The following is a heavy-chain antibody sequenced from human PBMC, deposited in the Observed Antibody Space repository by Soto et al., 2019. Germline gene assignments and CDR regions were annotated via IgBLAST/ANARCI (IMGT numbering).Heavy chain of an antibody. D-gene: IGHD3-10*01. CDR3: AHRDSGSYSRFVWFDP. V-gene: IGHV2-5*02. CDR2: IYWDDDK. J-gene: IGHJ5*02. CDR1: GFSLSTSGVG. Sequence: QITLKESGPTLVKPTQTLTLTCTFSGFSLSTSGVGVGWIRQPPGKALEWLALIYWDDDKRYSPSLKSRLTTTKDPSKNQVVLTMTNTDPVDPATYYCAHRDSGSYSRFVWFDPWGQGPLVTVSS.